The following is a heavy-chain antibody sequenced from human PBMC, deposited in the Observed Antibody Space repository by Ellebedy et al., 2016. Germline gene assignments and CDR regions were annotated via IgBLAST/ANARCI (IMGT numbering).Heavy chain of an antibody. Sequence: KVSXKGSGYSFTSYWIGWVRQMPGKGLEWMGIIYPGDSDTRYSPSFQGQVTISADKSISTAYLQWSSLKASDTAMYYCARGYCGGDCFFDIWGQGTMVTVSS. J-gene: IGHJ3*02. CDR2: IYPGDSDT. CDR3: ARGYCGGDCFFDI. CDR1: GYSFTSYW. D-gene: IGHD2-21*02. V-gene: IGHV5-51*01.